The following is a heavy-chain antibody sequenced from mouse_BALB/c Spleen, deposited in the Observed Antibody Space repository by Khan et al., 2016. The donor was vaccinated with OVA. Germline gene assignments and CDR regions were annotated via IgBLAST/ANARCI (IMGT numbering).Heavy chain of an antibody. V-gene: IGHV9-3-1*01. CDR3: ARVGYSGTMDY. CDR2: INTYTGEP. J-gene: IGHJ4*01. CDR1: GYAFTNNG. D-gene: IGHD2-14*01. Sequence: QIQLVQSGPELKKPGETVKISCKASGYAFTNNGMNWARQAPGKGLKWMGWINTYTGEPTYAADFKGRFAFSLVTSASTAYLQINNLKNEDTATYFCARVGYSGTMDYWGQGTSVTVSA.